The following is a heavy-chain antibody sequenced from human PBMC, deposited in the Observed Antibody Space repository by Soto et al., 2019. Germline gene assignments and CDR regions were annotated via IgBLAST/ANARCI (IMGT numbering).Heavy chain of an antibody. Sequence: ASVKVSCKASGYTFTSYAMHWVRQAPGQRLEWMGWINAGNGNTKYSQKFQGRVTITRDTSASTAYMELSSLRSEDTAVYYCARDIEITMVRGVIMGAYYCYYGMDVWGQGTTVTVSS. CDR2: INAGNGNT. CDR3: ARDIEITMVRGVIMGAYYCYYGMDV. CDR1: GYTFTSYA. V-gene: IGHV1-3*01. D-gene: IGHD3-10*01. J-gene: IGHJ6*02.